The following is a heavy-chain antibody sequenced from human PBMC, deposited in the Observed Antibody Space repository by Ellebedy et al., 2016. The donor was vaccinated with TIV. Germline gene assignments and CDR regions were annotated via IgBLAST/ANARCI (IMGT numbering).Heavy chain of an antibody. J-gene: IGHJ6*03. CDR1: GFTFSSYA. Sequence: GESLKISXAASGFTFSSYAMSWVRQAPGKGLEWVSAISGSGGSTYYADSVKGRFTISRDNAKNSLYLQMNSLRAEDTAVYYCAREGGTLHVDYYYYMDVWGKGTTVTVSS. V-gene: IGHV3-23*01. CDR2: ISGSGGST. D-gene: IGHD1/OR15-1a*01. CDR3: AREGGTLHVDYYYYMDV.